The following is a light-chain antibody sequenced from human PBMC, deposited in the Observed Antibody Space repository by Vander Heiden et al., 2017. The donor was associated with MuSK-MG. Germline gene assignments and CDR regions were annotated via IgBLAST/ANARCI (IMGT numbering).Light chain of an antibody. CDR3: QSADENGFFV. J-gene: IGLJ1*01. V-gene: IGLV3-25*03. Sequence: SYELTQPPSVSVSPGQTARITCSGDEFPQQYCYWYQQKPGQAPVLVIFKDKERPSGIPERFSESTSGTTATLTISGAQAEDEAEYYCQSADENGFFVFGGGTLVTVL. CDR2: KDK. CDR1: EFPQQY.